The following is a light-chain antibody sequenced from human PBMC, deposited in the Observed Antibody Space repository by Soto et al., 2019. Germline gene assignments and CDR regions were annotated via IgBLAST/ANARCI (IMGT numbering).Light chain of an antibody. CDR2: WAS. CDR1: QSVLYSSNNKNY. V-gene: IGKV4-1*01. Sequence: DIVMTQSPDSLAVSLGERATINCKSSQSVLYSSNNKNYLAWYQQKPGQPPKLLIYWASTRESGVPDRISGSVSGTDFTLTISRLEPEDFAIYYCQQYGSSPYTFGQGTKLEIK. CDR3: QQYGSSPYT. J-gene: IGKJ2*01.